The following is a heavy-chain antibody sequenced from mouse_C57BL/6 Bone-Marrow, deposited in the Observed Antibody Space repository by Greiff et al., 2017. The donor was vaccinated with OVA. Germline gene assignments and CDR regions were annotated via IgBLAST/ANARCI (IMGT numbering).Heavy chain of an antibody. J-gene: IGHJ3*01. CDR1: GFTFSDAW. V-gene: IGHV6-6*01. Sequence: EVKLVESGGGLVQPGGSMKLSCAASGFTFSDAWMDWVRQSPEKGLEWVAEIRNKANNHATYYAESVKGRFTISRDDSKSSVYLQMNSLRAEDTGIYYCTGYGSSPAWFAYWGQGTLVTVSA. CDR2: IRNKANNHAT. CDR3: TGYGSSPAWFAY. D-gene: IGHD1-1*01.